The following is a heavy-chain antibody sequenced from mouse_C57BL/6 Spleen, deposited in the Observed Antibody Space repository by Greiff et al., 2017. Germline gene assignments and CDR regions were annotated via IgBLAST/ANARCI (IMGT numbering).Heavy chain of an antibody. Sequence: QVQLKESGPGLVAPSQSLSITCTVSGFSLTSYAIRWVRQPPGKGLEWLGVIWTGGGTNYNSALNSRLSISKDNSKSHVFLKMNSLQTDDTARYYCASTRGDDYDAPYYSMDYWGQGTSVTVSS. V-gene: IGHV2-9-1*01. D-gene: IGHD2-4*01. CDR3: ASTRGDDYDAPYYSMDY. CDR1: GFSLTSYA. J-gene: IGHJ4*01. CDR2: IWTGGGT.